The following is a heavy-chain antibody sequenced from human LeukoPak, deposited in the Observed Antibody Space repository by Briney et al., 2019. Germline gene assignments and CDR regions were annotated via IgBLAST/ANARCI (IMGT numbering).Heavy chain of an antibody. CDR2: INTDGSRI. J-gene: IGHJ4*02. Sequence: PGGSLRLSCAASGFTFSNYWMHWVRQAPGKGLVWVSRINTDGSRITYADSVKGRFTISRDDSKNTLYLQMNTLKTEDTAVYYCATRSPPYGDFPFDYWGQGTLVTVSS. V-gene: IGHV3-74*01. CDR1: GFTFSNYW. CDR3: ATRSPPYGDFPFDY. D-gene: IGHD4-17*01.